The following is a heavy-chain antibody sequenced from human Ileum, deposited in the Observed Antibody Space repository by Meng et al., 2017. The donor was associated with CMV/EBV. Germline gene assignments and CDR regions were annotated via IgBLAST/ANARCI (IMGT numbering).Heavy chain of an antibody. V-gene: IGHV4-4*07. CDR1: GASIRSYC. D-gene: IGHD3-9*01. J-gene: IGHJ5*02. CDR3: ARDVIRDDTGSWFDP. CDR2: FTARGNT. Sequence: QGLLQESGPGLVKPWETLSLTCGVSGASIRSYCWSWIRQPSGKGLEWIGRFTARGNTNYNPSLKSRVTMSLDTSLNQFSLRLNSVTAADTAVYYCARDVIRDDTGSWFDPWGQGTLVTVSS.